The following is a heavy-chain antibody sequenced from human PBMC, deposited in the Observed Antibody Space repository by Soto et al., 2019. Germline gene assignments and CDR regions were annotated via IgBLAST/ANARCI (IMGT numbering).Heavy chain of an antibody. CDR3: AKDRSVSHLDY. Sequence: GSLRLSCAASGLTFRNSGFHWVRQAPGRGLEWVAVIWFDGSNKYYAHSVKGRSAISKDNSKNMLYLQMDRLRAEDTAVYFCAKDRSVSHLDYWGQGSLVTVSS. CDR2: IWFDGSNK. D-gene: IGHD4-4*01. J-gene: IGHJ4*02. CDR1: GLTFRNSG. V-gene: IGHV3-33*06.